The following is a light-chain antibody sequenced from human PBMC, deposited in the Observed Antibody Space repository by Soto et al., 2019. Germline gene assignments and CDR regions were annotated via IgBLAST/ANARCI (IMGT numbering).Light chain of an antibody. J-gene: IGKJ3*01. V-gene: IGKV1-39*01. CDR3: QRGYHPAFT. CDR1: QSISSS. CDR2: AAA. Sequence: DIQMTKSPSSLSASVGDRVTITCRASQSISSSSNWYQQKSGEAPKLLIYAAASLQSGVPSRFSGSGSETEFTLNISSLQPEYIAHYSCQRGYHPAFTFIPQTIMDTK.